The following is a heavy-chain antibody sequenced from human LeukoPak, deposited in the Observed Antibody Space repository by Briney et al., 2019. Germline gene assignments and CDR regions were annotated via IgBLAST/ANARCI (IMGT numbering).Heavy chain of an antibody. CDR1: GFTFSSYA. J-gene: IGHJ6*02. Sequence: GGSLRLSCAASGFTFSSYAMSWVRQAPGKGLEWVSAISGSGGSTYYADSVKGRFTISRDNSKNTLYLQMNSLRAEDTAVYYCAKEGYEYYDFWSGYFSGMDVWGQGTTVTVSS. CDR2: ISGSGGST. D-gene: IGHD3-3*01. CDR3: AKEGYEYYDFWSGYFSGMDV. V-gene: IGHV3-23*01.